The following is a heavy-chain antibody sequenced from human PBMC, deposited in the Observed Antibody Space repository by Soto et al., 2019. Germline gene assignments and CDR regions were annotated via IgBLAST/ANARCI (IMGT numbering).Heavy chain of an antibody. CDR1: GYTFTSYY. Sequence: ASVKVSCKASGYTFTSYYMHWVRQAPGQGLEWMGIINPSGGSTSYAQKFQGRVTMTRDTSTSTVYMELSSLRSEDTAVYYCASGPPASRGSCDNCYYYGMDVWGQGTTVTVSS. CDR2: INPSGGST. D-gene: IGHD2-2*02. J-gene: IGHJ6*02. CDR3: ASGPPASRGSCDNCYYYGMDV. V-gene: IGHV1-46*01.